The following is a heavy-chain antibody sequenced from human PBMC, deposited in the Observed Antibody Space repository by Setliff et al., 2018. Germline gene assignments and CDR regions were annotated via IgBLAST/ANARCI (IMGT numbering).Heavy chain of an antibody. CDR1: GFSISTSGVG. Sequence: SGPTLVNPTQTLTLTCNFSGFSISTSGVGVGRIRQPPGKALEWLALIYWDDDKRYSPSLKSRLTITKETSKNQVVLTMTNMDPVDTATYYCAHSGAYYDILTGGVGILWGQGTLVTVSS. V-gene: IGHV2-5*02. CDR3: AHSGAYYDILTGGVGIL. D-gene: IGHD3-9*01. J-gene: IGHJ4*02. CDR2: IYWDDDK.